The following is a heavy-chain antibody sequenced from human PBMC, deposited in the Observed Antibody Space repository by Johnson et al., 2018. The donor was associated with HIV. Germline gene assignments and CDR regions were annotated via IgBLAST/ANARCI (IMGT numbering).Heavy chain of an antibody. J-gene: IGHJ3*02. CDR2: IYSGGST. CDR3: ARGFSELDDAFDI. CDR1: GFTVSSNY. V-gene: IGHV3-66*01. D-gene: IGHD1-1*01. Sequence: VQLVESGGGLVQPGGSLRLSCAASGFTVSSNYMSWVRQAPGKGLEWVSVIYSGGSTYYADSVKGRFTISRDNSKNTLYLQMNSLRAEDTAVYYCARGFSELDDAFDIWGQGTMVTVSS.